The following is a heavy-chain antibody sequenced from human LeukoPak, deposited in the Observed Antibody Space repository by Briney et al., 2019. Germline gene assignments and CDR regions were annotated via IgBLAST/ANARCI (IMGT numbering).Heavy chain of an antibody. CDR3: ARALAVAGTGGFDP. J-gene: IGHJ5*02. Sequence: SQTLSLTCAISGDSVSSNSAAWNWIRQSPSRGLEWLGRTYYRSKWYNDYAVSVKSRITINPDTSKNRFSLQLNSVTPEDTAVYYCARALAVAGTGGFDPWGQGTLVTVSS. D-gene: IGHD6-19*01. CDR1: GDSVSSNSAA. V-gene: IGHV6-1*01. CDR2: TYYRSKWYN.